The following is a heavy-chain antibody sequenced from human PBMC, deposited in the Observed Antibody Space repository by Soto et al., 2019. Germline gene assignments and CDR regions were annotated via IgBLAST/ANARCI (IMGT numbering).Heavy chain of an antibody. CDR1: GFTFSSYA. Sequence: PGGSLRLSCAASGFTFSSYAMSWVRQAPGKGLEWVSGISGSGDSTYYADSVKGRFTISRDNSKNMLYLQMNSLRAEDTSVYYFAKGVPGIAVAGTGYFQHWGQGTLVTVSS. CDR3: AKGVPGIAVAGTGYFQH. CDR2: ISGSGDST. D-gene: IGHD6-19*01. J-gene: IGHJ1*01. V-gene: IGHV3-23*01.